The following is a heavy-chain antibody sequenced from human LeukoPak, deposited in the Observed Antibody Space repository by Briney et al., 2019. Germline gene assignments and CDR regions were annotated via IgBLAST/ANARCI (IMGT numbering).Heavy chain of an antibody. CDR1: GGSISSGSYY. J-gene: IGHJ4*02. CDR3: ARGTQGYYDSSGYPDY. CDR2: IYTSGST. Sequence: SETLSLTCTVSGGSISSGSYYWSWIRQPAGKGLEWIGRIYTSGSTNYNPSLKSRVTISVDTSKNQFSLKLSSVTAADTAVYYCARGTQGYYDSSGYPDYWGQGTLVTVSS. V-gene: IGHV4-61*02. D-gene: IGHD3-22*01.